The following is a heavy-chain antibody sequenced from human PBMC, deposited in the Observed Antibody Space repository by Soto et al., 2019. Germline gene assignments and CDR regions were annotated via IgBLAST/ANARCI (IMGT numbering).Heavy chain of an antibody. CDR1: GFTFSSYA. D-gene: IGHD2-2*01. Sequence: GGSLRLSCAASGFTFSSYAMSWVRQAPGKGLEWVSAISGSGGSTYYADSVKGRFTISRDNSKNTLYLQMNSLRAEDTAVYYCAKPYCSSTSCYLRSGYYYGMDVWGQGTTVTVSS. J-gene: IGHJ6*02. V-gene: IGHV3-23*01. CDR3: AKPYCSSTSCYLRSGYYYGMDV. CDR2: ISGSGGST.